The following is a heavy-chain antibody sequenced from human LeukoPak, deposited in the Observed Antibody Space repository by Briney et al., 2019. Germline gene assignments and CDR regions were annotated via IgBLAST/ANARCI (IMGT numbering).Heavy chain of an antibody. CDR3: AKDPNGDYFGAFDS. J-gene: IGHJ3*02. V-gene: IGHV3-23*01. Sequence: SGGSLRLSCAASGFTFSTYAMTWLRQAPGKGLEWVSSIHGSGGGTNYADSVKGRFTISRDNSKKTLFLQMNRLRVDDTAVYYCAKDPNGDYFGAFDSWGQGTMVTVSS. CDR2: IHGSGGGT. CDR1: GFTFSTYA. D-gene: IGHD4-17*01.